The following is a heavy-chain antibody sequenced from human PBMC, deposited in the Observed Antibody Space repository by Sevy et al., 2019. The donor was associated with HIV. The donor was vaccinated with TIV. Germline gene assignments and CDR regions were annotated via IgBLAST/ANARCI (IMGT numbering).Heavy chain of an antibody. Sequence: GGSLRLSGTSPGFTFGDYAMSWFRQAPGKGREWVPFIRRNPIEPYVGTTEYAASVKGRFTISRDDSKSIAYLQMNSLKTEDTAVYYCTRALATADTPEYYFDYWGQGILVTVSS. CDR2: IRRNPIEPYVGTT. V-gene: IGHV3-49*03. D-gene: IGHD5-12*01. CDR1: GFTFGDYA. CDR3: TRALATADTPEYYFDY. J-gene: IGHJ4*02.